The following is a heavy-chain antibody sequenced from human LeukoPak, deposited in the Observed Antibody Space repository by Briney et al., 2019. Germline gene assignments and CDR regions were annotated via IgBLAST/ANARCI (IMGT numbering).Heavy chain of an antibody. V-gene: IGHV3-49*04. J-gene: IGHJ4*02. CDR1: GFTFGDYA. CDR3: ARSRGHNYGYVDY. D-gene: IGHD5-18*01. CDR2: IRRNSYGGTT. Sequence: GGNLRLSCTASGFTFGDYAMTWVRQAPGKGLEWVGFIRRNSYGGTTEYAASVKGNFIISRDDSKNIAHLQMNILKTEDTAVYYCARSRGHNYGYVDYWGQGSLVTVSS.